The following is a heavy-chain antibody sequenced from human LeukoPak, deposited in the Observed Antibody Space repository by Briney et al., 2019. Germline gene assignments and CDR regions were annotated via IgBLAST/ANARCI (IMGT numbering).Heavy chain of an antibody. V-gene: IGHV4-34*01. CDR3: ASRPSVGYCSGGSCYETNWFAP. CDR1: GGSFSGYY. Sequence: SETLSLTCAVYGGSFSGYYWSWIRQPPGKGLEWIGEINHSGSTNYNPSLKSRVTISVDTSKNQFSLKLSSVTAADTAVYYCASRPSVGYCSGGSCYETNWFAPGGRGTRVPVP. D-gene: IGHD2-15*01. J-gene: IGHJ5*02. CDR2: INHSGST.